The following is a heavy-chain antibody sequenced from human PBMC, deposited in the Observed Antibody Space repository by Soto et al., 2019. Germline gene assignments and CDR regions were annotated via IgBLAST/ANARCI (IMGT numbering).Heavy chain of an antibody. CDR2: IYHSGST. CDR3: ARFSRVYYDSSDPGNSELLEGFGDAFDS. D-gene: IGHD3-22*01. Sequence: QVQLQESGPGLVKPSGTLSLTCAVSGGSISSSNWWSWVRQPPGKGLEWIGEIYHSGSTNYNPSLKSRVTISVDKSKNQFSLKLSSVTAADTAVYYCARFSRVYYDSSDPGNSELLEGFGDAFDSWGQGTMVTVSS. V-gene: IGHV4-4*02. J-gene: IGHJ3*02. CDR1: GGSISSSNW.